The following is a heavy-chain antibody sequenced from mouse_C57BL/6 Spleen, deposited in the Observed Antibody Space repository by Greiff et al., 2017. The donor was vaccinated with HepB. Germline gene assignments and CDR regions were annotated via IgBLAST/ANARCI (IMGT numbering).Heavy chain of an antibody. Sequence: QVQLQQSGAELVKPGASVKMSCKASGYTFTTYPIEWMKQNHGKSLEWIGNFHPYNDDTKYNEKFKGKATFTVEKSSSTVYVELSRLTSDDSAVYYCARRDYYGSSFAYWGQGTLVTVSA. CDR1: GYTFTTYP. V-gene: IGHV1-47*01. CDR2: FHPYNDDT. J-gene: IGHJ3*01. CDR3: ARRDYYGSSFAY. D-gene: IGHD1-1*01.